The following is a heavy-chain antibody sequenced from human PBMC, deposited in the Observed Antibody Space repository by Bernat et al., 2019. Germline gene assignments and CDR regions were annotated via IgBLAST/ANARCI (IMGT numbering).Heavy chain of an antibody. D-gene: IGHD7-27*01. CDR1: GFPFSSYA. V-gene: IGHV3-30-3*01. CDR2: ISYDGSNK. J-gene: IGHJ4*02. Sequence: QVQLVESGGGVVQPGRSLRLSCAASGFPFSSYAMHWVLQAPGKGLEWVAVISYDGSNKYYADAVKGRFTISRDNSKNTLYLQMNSMRAEDTAVYYCASEPPPTGDDYWGQGTLVTVSS. CDR3: ASEPPPTGDDY.